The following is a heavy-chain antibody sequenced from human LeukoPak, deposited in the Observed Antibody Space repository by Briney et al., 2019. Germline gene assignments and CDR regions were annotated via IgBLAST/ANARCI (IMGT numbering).Heavy chain of an antibody. CDR3: AGALMGARGNWFDP. CDR1: GGSISSYY. J-gene: IGHJ5*02. V-gene: IGHV4-59*08. CDR2: IYYSGST. D-gene: IGHD2-8*01. Sequence: SETLSLTCTVSGGSISSYYWSWIRQPPGKGLEWIGYIYYSGSTNYNPSLKSRVTISVDTSKNQFSLKLSSVTAADTAVYYCAGALMGARGNWFDPWGQGTLVTVSS.